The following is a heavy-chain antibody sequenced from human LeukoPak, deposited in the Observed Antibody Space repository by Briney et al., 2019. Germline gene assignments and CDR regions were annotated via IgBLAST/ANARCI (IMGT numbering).Heavy chain of an antibody. J-gene: IGHJ6*03. D-gene: IGHD2-2*02. V-gene: IGHV4-39*07. CDR2: IYYGGST. Sequence: SETLSLTCTVSGGSISSSSYYWGWIRQPPGKGLEWIGSIYYGGSTYYNPSLKSRVTISVDTSKNQFSLKLSSVTAADTAVYYCARDGPFCISATCYSYKDVWGEGTTVTVSS. CDR1: GGSISSSSYY. CDR3: ARDGPFCISATCYSYKDV.